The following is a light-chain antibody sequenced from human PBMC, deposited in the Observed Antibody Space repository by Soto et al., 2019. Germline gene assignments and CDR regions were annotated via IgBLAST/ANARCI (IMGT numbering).Light chain of an antibody. CDR2: GAS. Sequence: EIVLTQSPGTLSLSPGERATRSCRASQSVSHNYLAWYHQKPGRAPRLVIYGASSRATGIPDRFSGSGSGADVTLTISRLEPEDFAVYYCQQYGTSPWTFGQGTRVEIK. V-gene: IGKV3-20*01. CDR3: QQYGTSPWT. J-gene: IGKJ1*01. CDR1: QSVSHNY.